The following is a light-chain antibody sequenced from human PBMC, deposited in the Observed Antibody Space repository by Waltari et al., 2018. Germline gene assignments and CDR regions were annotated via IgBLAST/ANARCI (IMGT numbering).Light chain of an antibody. CDR2: DVN. J-gene: IGLJ2*01. Sequence: QSALTQPASVSGSPGQSITISCTGTSSDVGGSNYVSWYQQHPGKAPKLMISDVNKRPSGVSNRFSGSKSGNTASLTISGLQAEDEADYYCSSYTSSSTFVFGGGTTLTVL. CDR1: SSDVGGSNY. CDR3: SSYTSSSTFV. V-gene: IGLV2-14*03.